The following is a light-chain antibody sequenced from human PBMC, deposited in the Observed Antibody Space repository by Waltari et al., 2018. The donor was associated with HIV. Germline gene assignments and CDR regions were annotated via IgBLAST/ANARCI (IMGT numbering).Light chain of an antibody. CDR2: QDN. V-gene: IGLV3-1*01. Sequence: SYEVTQPPSVAVSPGQTASITCSGYELGDKYTCWYQQKPGQSPLLGIYQDNKRPSGIPERFSGSSSGHTATLTISGTLPVDEADYYCQAWGSSTSGVFGRGTKLTVL. J-gene: IGLJ2*01. CDR1: ELGDKY. CDR3: QAWGSSTSGV.